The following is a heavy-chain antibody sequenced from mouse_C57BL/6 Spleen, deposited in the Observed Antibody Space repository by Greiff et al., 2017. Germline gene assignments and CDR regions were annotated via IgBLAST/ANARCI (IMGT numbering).Heavy chain of an antibody. Sequence: EVKPVESGGGLVQPGGSLSLSCAASGFTFTDYYMSWVRQPPGKALEWLGFIRNKANGYTTEYSASVKGRFTISRDNSQSILYLQMNALRAEDSATYYCARWVYDYDDYWGQGTTLTVSS. V-gene: IGHV7-3*01. CDR1: GFTFTDYY. D-gene: IGHD2-4*01. CDR2: IRNKANGYTT. J-gene: IGHJ2*01. CDR3: ARWVYDYDDY.